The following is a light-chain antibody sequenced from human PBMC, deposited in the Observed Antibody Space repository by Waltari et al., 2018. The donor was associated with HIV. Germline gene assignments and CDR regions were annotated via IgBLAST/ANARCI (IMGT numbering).Light chain of an antibody. J-gene: IGKJ5*01. CDR1: QSVSKSY. CDR2: GAS. CDR3: QQYGSSPIT. Sequence: EIVLTQSPATLSLSPGEGAVLSCRASQSVSKSYVAWYQQKVGQAPSLLIYGASRRAIGIPDRFSGSGSGTDFTLTISGLEPEDFAVYYCQQYGSSPITFGQGTRLEIK. V-gene: IGKV3-20*01.